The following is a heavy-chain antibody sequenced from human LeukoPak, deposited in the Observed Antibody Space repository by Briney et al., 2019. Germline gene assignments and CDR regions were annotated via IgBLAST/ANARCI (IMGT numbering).Heavy chain of an antibody. D-gene: IGHD1-26*01. CDR2: IWYDGSNK. Sequence: GRSLRLSCAASGFTFISYGMHWVRQAPGKGLEWVADIWYDGSNKYYADSVKGRFTTSRENSKNTLYLQMNSLRAEDTAVYYCAKDRIVGATHGYFYYWGQRTPGTVSS. CDR3: AKDRIVGATHGYFYY. J-gene: IGHJ4*02. CDR1: GFTFISYG. V-gene: IGHV3-33*06.